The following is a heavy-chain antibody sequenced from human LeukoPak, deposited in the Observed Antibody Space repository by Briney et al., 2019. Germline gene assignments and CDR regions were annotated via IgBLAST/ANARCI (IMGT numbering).Heavy chain of an antibody. D-gene: IGHD6-13*01. V-gene: IGHV4-34*01. Sequence: SETLSLTCAVYGGSFSGYYWSWIRQPPGKGLEWIGEINHSGSTNYNPSLKSRVTISVDTSKNQFSLKLSSVTAAGTAVYYCASPAAGKTLPFDYWGQGTLVTVSS. CDR1: GGSFSGYY. CDR2: INHSGST. J-gene: IGHJ4*02. CDR3: ASPAAGKTLPFDY.